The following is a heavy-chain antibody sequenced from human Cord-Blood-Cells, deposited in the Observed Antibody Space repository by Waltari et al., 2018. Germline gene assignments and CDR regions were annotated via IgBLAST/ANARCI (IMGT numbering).Heavy chain of an antibody. J-gene: IGHJ4*02. Sequence: QVQLVESGGGVVQPGRSLRISRAASGLTFSSYAMPWARQAPGKGLEWVAVISYDGSNKYYADSVKGRFTISRDNSKNTLYLQMNSLRAEDTAVYYCARTADIVVVPAAIDYWGQGTLVTVSS. CDR3: ARTADIVVVPAAIDY. CDR1: GLTFSSYA. D-gene: IGHD2-2*01. V-gene: IGHV3-30-3*01. CDR2: ISYDGSNK.